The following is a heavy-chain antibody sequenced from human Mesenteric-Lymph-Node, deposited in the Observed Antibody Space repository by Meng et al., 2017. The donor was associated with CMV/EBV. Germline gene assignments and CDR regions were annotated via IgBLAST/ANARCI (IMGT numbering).Heavy chain of an antibody. Sequence: SGPTLVKPTQTLTLTCTVSGFSLSNATMGVSWIRQPPGKALEWLSHISSTDEKSYSTSLKSRLTISKDTSKSQVVLTMTNMDPVDTATYYCAHETVDTPRSFDYWGQGILVTVSS. V-gene: IGHV2-26*01. J-gene: IGHJ4*02. CDR2: ISSTDEK. CDR1: GFSLSNATMG. CDR3: AHETVDTPRSFDY. D-gene: IGHD2-21*01.